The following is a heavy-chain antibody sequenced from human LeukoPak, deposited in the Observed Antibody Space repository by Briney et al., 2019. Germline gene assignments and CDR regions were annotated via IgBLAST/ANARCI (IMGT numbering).Heavy chain of an antibody. Sequence: GGSLRLSCAASGLTFSRYSMNWVRQAPGKGLEWVSSISSSSSYIYYADSVKGRFTISRDNAKNSLYLQMNSLRAEDTAVYYCARGGGGYDFLDYWGQGTLVTVSS. CDR2: ISSSSSYI. CDR3: ARGGGGYDFLDY. V-gene: IGHV3-21*01. CDR1: GLTFSRYS. D-gene: IGHD5-12*01. J-gene: IGHJ4*02.